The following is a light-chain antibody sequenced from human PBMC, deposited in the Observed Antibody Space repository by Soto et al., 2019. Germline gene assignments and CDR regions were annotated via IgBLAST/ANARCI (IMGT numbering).Light chain of an antibody. Sequence: HSVVTQPPSASGTPGQRVTISCSGSSSNIGINNVYWYQQFPGTAPKLLIYRSDQRPSGVPDRFSGSKSGTSASLAISGLRSEDEADYYCAAWDDSLSGWVFGGGTKVTVL. CDR1: SSNIGINN. J-gene: IGLJ3*02. CDR3: AAWDDSLSGWV. V-gene: IGLV1-47*01. CDR2: RSD.